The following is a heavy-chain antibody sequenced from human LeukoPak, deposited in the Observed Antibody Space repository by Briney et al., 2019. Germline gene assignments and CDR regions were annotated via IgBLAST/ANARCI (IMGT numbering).Heavy chain of an antibody. Sequence: PGGSLRLSCAASGFTVSSNYMSWVRQAPGKGLEWVSFIYSGGSTYYADSVKGRFTISRDNSKNTLYLQMNSLRAEDTAVYYCARESFTVISPFDYWGQGTLVTVSS. CDR1: GFTVSSNY. J-gene: IGHJ4*02. CDR2: IYSGGST. V-gene: IGHV3-66*01. D-gene: IGHD4-17*01. CDR3: ARESFTVISPFDY.